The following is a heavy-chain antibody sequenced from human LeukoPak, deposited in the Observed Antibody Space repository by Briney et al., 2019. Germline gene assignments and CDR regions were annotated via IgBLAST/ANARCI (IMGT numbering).Heavy chain of an antibody. D-gene: IGHD6-19*01. CDR2: INPNSGGT. Sequence: GASVKVSCKASAYTFTGYYMHWVRQAPGQGLEWMGWINPNSGGTNYAQKFQGRVTMTRDTSISTAYMELSRLRYDDTAVYYCARDIAVAGSPLDDWGQGTLVTVSS. CDR3: ARDIAVAGSPLDD. V-gene: IGHV1-2*02. J-gene: IGHJ4*02. CDR1: AYTFTGYY.